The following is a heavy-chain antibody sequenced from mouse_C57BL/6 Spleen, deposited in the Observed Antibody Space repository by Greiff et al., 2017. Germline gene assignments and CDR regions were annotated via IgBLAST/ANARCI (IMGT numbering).Heavy chain of an antibody. J-gene: IGHJ4*01. CDR1: GYPFTSYW. V-gene: IGHV1-64*01. Sequence: VQLQQPGAELVKPGASVTLSCKASGYPFTSYWLHWVKQRPGQGLEWIGMIHPNIGSTNYNEKFQSKATLTVDKSSSTAYMQLSSLTSEDSAVYYFASAGNYYAMDYWGQGTSVTVSS. CDR3: ASAGNYYAMDY. CDR2: IHPNIGST.